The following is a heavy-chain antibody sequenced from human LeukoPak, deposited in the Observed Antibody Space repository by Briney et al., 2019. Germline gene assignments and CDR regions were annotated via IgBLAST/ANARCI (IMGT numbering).Heavy chain of an antibody. Sequence: ATVKISCKASGYIFTDYYIHWLQQAPGKGLEWMGRVHPKDGETIYAGKFQGRVTITADTSIDTAYTELSSLTSEDTAVYYCVTDAKAMATGLDHWGQGTLATVSS. J-gene: IGHJ4*02. CDR2: VHPKDGET. V-gene: IGHV1-69-2*01. CDR3: VTDAKAMATGLDH. CDR1: GYIFTDYY. D-gene: IGHD4/OR15-4a*01.